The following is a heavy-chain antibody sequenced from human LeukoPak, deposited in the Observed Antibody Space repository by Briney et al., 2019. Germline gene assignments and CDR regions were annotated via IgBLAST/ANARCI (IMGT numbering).Heavy chain of an antibody. V-gene: IGHV3-30*02. CDR2: IRYDGSNK. CDR1: GFTFSSYG. CDR3: AKDPHYGSGSYYPYYFDY. D-gene: IGHD3-10*01. Sequence: GGSLRLSCAASGFTFSSYGMHWVRQAPGKGLEWVAFIRYDGSNKYYADSVKGRFTISRDNSKNTLYLQMNSLRAEDTAVYYCAKDPHYGSGSYYPYYFDYWGQGTLVTVSS. J-gene: IGHJ4*02.